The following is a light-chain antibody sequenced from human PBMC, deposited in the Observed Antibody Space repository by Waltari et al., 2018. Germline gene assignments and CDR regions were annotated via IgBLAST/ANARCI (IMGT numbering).Light chain of an antibody. Sequence: EIVLTQSPGTLSLSPGERATLSCRASQSVGRNYLAWYQQKPGEAPRLLIYIASSRASGTPDRFSGSGSGTDFTLTISRLEHEDFAVYYCHQHAYAPRTFGGGTRVEI. J-gene: IGKJ4*01. CDR2: IAS. CDR3: HQHAYAPRT. CDR1: QSVGRNY. V-gene: IGKV3-20*01.